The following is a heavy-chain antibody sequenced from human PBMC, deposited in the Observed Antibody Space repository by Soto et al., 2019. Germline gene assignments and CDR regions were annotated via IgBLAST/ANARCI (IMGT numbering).Heavy chain of an antibody. J-gene: IGHJ6*02. V-gene: IGHV3-21*01. D-gene: IGHD4-17*01. CDR3: ARGGSFGDYNYYYGMDV. CDR1: GFGFSEYS. Sequence: EVQLVESGGGLVKPGGSLRLSCVASGFGFSEYSMNWVRQAPGKGLEWVSSITSTSTYIYYADSVKGRFTISRDNAKNSLYVQMNSLRAEDKAVYYCARGGSFGDYNYYYGMDVWGQGTTVTVSS. CDR2: ITSTSTYI.